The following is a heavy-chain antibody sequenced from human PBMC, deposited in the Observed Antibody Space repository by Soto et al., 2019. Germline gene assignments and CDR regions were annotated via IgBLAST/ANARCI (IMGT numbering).Heavy chain of an antibody. J-gene: IGHJ4*02. Sequence: QVQLVESGGGVVQPGRSLRLSCAASGFTFSSYGMHWVRQAPGKGLEWVAVIWYDGSNKYYADSVKGRFTISRDNSKNTLHLQMNSLRAEDTAVYYCARDFLAVAAAGQIDYWGQGTLVTVSS. V-gene: IGHV3-33*01. CDR1: GFTFSSYG. CDR3: ARDFLAVAAAGQIDY. D-gene: IGHD6-13*01. CDR2: IWYDGSNK.